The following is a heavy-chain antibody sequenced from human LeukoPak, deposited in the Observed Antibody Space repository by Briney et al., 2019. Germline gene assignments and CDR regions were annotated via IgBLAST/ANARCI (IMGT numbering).Heavy chain of an antibody. V-gene: IGHV3-15*01. J-gene: IGHJ3*02. Sequence: GGSLRLSCTASGFTFGDYAMTWVRQAPGKGLEWVGRIKSKTDGGTTDYAAPVKGRFTISRDDSKNTLYLQMNSLKTEDTAVYYCTTSYDSSGFDIWGQGTMVTVSS. D-gene: IGHD3-22*01. CDR1: GFTFGDYA. CDR3: TTSYDSSGFDI. CDR2: IKSKTDGGTT.